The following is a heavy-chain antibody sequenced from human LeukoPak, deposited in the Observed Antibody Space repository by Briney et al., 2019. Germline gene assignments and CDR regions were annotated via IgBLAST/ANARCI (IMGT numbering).Heavy chain of an antibody. J-gene: IGHJ4*02. CDR2: ISGSGGNT. D-gene: IGHD6-13*01. Sequence: PGGSLRLSCAASGFTFSSYAMSWVRQAPGRGLEWVSAISGSGGNTYYAESGNGRFTISRDNTKNTLYLQMNSLRAEDTAVYYCAKDYRYSSSALFDYWGQGTLVTVSS. V-gene: IGHV3-23*01. CDR1: GFTFSSYA. CDR3: AKDYRYSSSALFDY.